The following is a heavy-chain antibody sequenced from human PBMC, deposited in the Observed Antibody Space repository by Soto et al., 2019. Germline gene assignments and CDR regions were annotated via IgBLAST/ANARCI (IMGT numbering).Heavy chain of an antibody. CDR3: ARELDDYDDSSGPKGGAFEI. J-gene: IGHJ3*02. D-gene: IGHD3-22*01. Sequence: QVQLVQSGAEVKKPGSSVKVSCKASGGTFSSYAISWVRQAPGQGLEWMGGIIPIFGTANYPQKFQGRVTITADKATSTAYRERSSLRAEDTAVYYCARELDDYDDSSGPKGGAFEIWGQGTMVTVSS. V-gene: IGHV1-69*06. CDR1: GGTFSSYA. CDR2: IIPIFGTA.